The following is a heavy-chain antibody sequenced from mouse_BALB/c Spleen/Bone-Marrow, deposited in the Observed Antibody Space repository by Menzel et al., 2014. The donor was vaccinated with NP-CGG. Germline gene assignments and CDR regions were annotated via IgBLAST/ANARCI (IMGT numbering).Heavy chain of an antibody. CDR1: SYTFTSYW. V-gene: IGHV1-7*01. J-gene: IGHJ4*01. CDR3: ARGNPLYAMDY. D-gene: IGHD2-1*01. Sequence: VQLQQSGAELAKPGASVKMSCKASSYTFTSYWMHWVKQRPGQGLEWIGYINSSTGYTDYNQKFNDKATLTADKSSSTAYMQLSSLTSKDSAVYYCARGNPLYAMDYWGQGTSVTVSS. CDR2: INSSTGYT.